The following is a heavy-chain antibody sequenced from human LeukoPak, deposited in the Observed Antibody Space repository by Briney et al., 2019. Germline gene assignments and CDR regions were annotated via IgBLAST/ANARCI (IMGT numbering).Heavy chain of an antibody. Sequence: SETLSLTCAVYGGSFSGYYWSWIRQPPGKGLEWIGEINHSGSTNYNPSLKSRVTISVDTSKNQFSLKLSSVTAADTAVYYCARGNQKDDSSGYPSPFDPWGQGTLVTVSS. CDR1: GGSFSGYY. V-gene: IGHV4-34*01. J-gene: IGHJ5*02. D-gene: IGHD3-22*01. CDR2: INHSGST. CDR3: ARGNQKDDSSGYPSPFDP.